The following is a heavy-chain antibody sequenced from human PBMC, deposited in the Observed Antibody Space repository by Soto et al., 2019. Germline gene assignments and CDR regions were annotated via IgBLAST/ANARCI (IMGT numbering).Heavy chain of an antibody. CDR1: GFTFVNYP. CDR3: AREGFSSGAAGGFDI. Sequence: EVQLLESGGGLVQPGGSLGLSCAASGFTFVNYPMTWVRQAPGRGLEWVSTINAKGDFTHYADSVRGRFTISRDNSRNTLHVQMLSLRAADTAVYFCAREGFSSGAAGGFDIWGQGTMVTVS. V-gene: IGHV3-23*01. D-gene: IGHD6-19*01. J-gene: IGHJ3*02. CDR2: INAKGDFT.